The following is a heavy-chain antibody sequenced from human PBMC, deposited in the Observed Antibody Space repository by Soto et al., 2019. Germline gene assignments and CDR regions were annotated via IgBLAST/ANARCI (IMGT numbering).Heavy chain of an antibody. CDR1: GGTFSSYA. CDR3: ARPSYSTGWNDYYGMDV. V-gene: IGHV1-69*01. J-gene: IGHJ6*02. D-gene: IGHD6-19*01. CDR2: IIPIFGTA. Sequence: QVQLVQSGAEVKKPGSSVKVSCKASGGTFSSYAISWVRQAPGQGLEWMGGIIPIFGTANYAQKFQGKVTITADESTSTAYMELSSLRSEDTAVYYCARPSYSTGWNDYYGMDVWGQGTTVTVSS.